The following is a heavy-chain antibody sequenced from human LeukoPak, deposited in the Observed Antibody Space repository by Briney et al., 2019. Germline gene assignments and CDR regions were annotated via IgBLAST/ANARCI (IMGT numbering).Heavy chain of an antibody. Sequence: GGSLRLSCAASGFTFSSYGMHWVRQAPGKGLEWVAVISYDGSNKYYADSVKGRFTISRDNSKNTLYLQMNSLRAEDTAVYYCAKEGTVGATPETTYFDYWGQGTLVTVSS. CDR3: AKEGTVGATPETTYFDY. CDR1: GFTFSSYG. V-gene: IGHV3-30*18. D-gene: IGHD1-26*01. CDR2: ISYDGSNK. J-gene: IGHJ4*02.